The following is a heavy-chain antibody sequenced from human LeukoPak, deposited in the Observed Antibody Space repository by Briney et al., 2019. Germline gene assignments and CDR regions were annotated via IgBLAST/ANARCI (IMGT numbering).Heavy chain of an antibody. V-gene: IGHV3-53*01. CDR1: GLTVSSNC. J-gene: IGHJ4*02. CDR3: ARRAGDYSHPYDY. CDR2: IYSGGST. D-gene: IGHD3-22*01. Sequence: GALRLSCAASGLTVSSNCVSWVRQAPGKGLEWVSFIYSGGSTYYTDSVKGRFTISRDNSKNTLYLQMNSLRAEDTAVYYCARRAGDYSHPYDYWGQGILVTVSS.